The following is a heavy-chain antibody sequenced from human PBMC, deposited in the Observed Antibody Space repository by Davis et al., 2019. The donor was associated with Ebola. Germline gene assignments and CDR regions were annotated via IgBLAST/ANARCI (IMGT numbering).Heavy chain of an antibody. D-gene: IGHD2-2*01. V-gene: IGHV3-30-3*01. CDR2: ISPDGSTR. Sequence: GGSLRLSCEVSGFSFRNYGMHWVRQAPGKGLQWVALISPDGSTRWYADSVRGRLTTSRDNSKNTLYLQMNSLRAEDTAVYYCAKDKGVVVPAARYYYYYGMDVWGQGTTVTVSS. J-gene: IGHJ6*02. CDR3: AKDKGVVVPAARYYYYYGMDV. CDR1: GFSFRNYG.